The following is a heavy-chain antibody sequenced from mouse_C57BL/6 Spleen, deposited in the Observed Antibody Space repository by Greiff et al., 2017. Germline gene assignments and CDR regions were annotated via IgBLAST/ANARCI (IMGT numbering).Heavy chain of an antibody. J-gene: IGHJ2*01. D-gene: IGHD2-12*01. V-gene: IGHV1-64*01. Sequence: QVQLQQPGAELVKPGASVKLSCKASGYTFTSYWMHWVKQRPGQGLEWIGMIHPNSGSTNYNEKFKSKATLTVDKSSSTAYMQRSSLTSEDSSVYYCASGAYYSGVDYWGQGTTLTVSS. CDR1: GYTFTSYW. CDR3: ASGAYYSGVDY. CDR2: IHPNSGST.